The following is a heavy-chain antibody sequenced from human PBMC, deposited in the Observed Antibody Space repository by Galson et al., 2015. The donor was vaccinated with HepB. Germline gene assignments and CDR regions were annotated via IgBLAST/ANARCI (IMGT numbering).Heavy chain of an antibody. CDR3: ARNLPRTGDFDF. CDR2: MSPNSGYT. D-gene: IGHD7-27*01. Sequence: SVKVSCKASGYTLSTYDINWVRQATGQGLEWLGWMSPNSGYTGYAQEFQDRVTMTRDTSISTAYLELNSLRAEDTAVYYCARNLPRTGDFDFWGQGTLVTVSS. V-gene: IGHV1-8*01. CDR1: GYTLSTYD. J-gene: IGHJ4*02.